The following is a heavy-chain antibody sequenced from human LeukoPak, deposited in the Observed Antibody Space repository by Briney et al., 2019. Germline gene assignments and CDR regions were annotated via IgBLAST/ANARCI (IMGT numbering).Heavy chain of an antibody. V-gene: IGHV1-69*13. Sequence: GASVKVSCKASGGTFSSYAISWVRQAPGQGLEWMGGIIPIFGTANYAQKFQGRVTITADESTSTAYMELNSLRSEDTAVYYCARDRGPSIAAAGYFDYWGQGTLVTVSS. CDR3: ARDRGPSIAAAGYFDY. D-gene: IGHD6-13*01. J-gene: IGHJ4*02. CDR1: GGTFSSYA. CDR2: IIPIFGTA.